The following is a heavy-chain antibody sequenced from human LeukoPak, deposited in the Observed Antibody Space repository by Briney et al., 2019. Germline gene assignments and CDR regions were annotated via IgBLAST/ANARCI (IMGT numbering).Heavy chain of an antibody. CDR1: GGSISSGGYY. J-gene: IGHJ4*02. CDR3: ARGGDYDVDY. CDR2: IYHSGST. Sequence: SETLSLTCTVSGGSISSGGYYWSWIRQPPGKGLEWIGYIYHSGSTYYNPSLKSRVTISVDRSKNQFSLKLSSVTAADTAVYYCARGGDYDVDYWGQGTLVTVSS. D-gene: IGHD4-17*01. V-gene: IGHV4-30-2*01.